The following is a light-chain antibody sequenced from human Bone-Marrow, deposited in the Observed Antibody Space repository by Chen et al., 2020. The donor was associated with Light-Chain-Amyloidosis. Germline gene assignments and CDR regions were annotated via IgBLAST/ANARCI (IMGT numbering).Light chain of an antibody. CDR3: QSADSSGTYEVI. CDR1: DLPTKY. Sequence: SYELTQPPSVSLSPGQTARITCSGDDLPTKYAYWYQHKPGQAPVLVIHRDTERPSGISERFSGSSSGTTATLNISGVQAEDEADYHCQSADSSGTYEVIFGGGTKLTVL. CDR2: RDT. V-gene: IGLV3-25*03. J-gene: IGLJ2*01.